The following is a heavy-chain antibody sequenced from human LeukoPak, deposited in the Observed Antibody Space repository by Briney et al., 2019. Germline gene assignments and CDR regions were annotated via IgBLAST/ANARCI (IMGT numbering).Heavy chain of an antibody. V-gene: IGHV1-2*02. Sequence: GASVKVSCKASEYTFTGYYMHWVRQAPGQGLEWMGWINPNSGGTNYAQKFQGRVTMTRDTSISTAYMELSRLRSDDTAVYYCARGEYCSGGSCHRNNWFDPWGQGTLVTVSS. CDR1: EYTFTGYY. D-gene: IGHD2-15*01. CDR2: INPNSGGT. CDR3: ARGEYCSGGSCHRNNWFDP. J-gene: IGHJ5*02.